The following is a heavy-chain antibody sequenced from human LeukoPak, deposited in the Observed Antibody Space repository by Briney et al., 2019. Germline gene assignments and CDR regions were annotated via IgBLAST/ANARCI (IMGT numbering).Heavy chain of an antibody. Sequence: GASVKVSCEASGGTFSSYAISWVRQAPGQGLEWMGGIIPIFGTANYAQKFQGRVTITADESTSTAYMELSSLRSEDTAVYYCARDHESSGWNFDYWGQGTLVTVSS. D-gene: IGHD6-19*01. V-gene: IGHV1-69*13. CDR1: GGTFSSYA. CDR3: ARDHESSGWNFDY. CDR2: IIPIFGTA. J-gene: IGHJ4*02.